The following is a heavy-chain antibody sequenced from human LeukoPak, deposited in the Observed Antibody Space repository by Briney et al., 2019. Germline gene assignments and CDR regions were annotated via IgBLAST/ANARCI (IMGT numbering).Heavy chain of an antibody. Sequence: GGSLRLSCAASGFTFSSYSMNWVRQAPGKGLEWVSSISSSSSYIYYADSVKGRFTISRDNAKSSLHLQMDSLRAEDTAVYYCARLDDTSAYRPVEYWGQGTLVTVSS. V-gene: IGHV3-21*01. CDR3: ARLDDTSAYRPVEY. D-gene: IGHD3-22*01. J-gene: IGHJ4*02. CDR1: GFTFSSYS. CDR2: ISSSSSYI.